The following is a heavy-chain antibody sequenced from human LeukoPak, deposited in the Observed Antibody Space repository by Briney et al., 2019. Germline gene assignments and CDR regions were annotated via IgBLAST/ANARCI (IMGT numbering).Heavy chain of an antibody. Sequence: GGSLRLSCAASGFTFSSYAMSWVRQAPGKGLEWVSAISGSGGSTYYADSVKGRFTISRDNSKNTLYLQMNSLRAEDAAVYYCAKENIKYDSSGYYYPDYWGQGTLVTVSS. J-gene: IGHJ4*02. D-gene: IGHD3-22*01. CDR2: ISGSGGST. CDR3: AKENIKYDSSGYYYPDY. V-gene: IGHV3-23*01. CDR1: GFTFSSYA.